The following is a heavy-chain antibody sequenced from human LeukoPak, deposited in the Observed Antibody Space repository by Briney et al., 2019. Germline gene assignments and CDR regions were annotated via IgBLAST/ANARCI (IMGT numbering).Heavy chain of an antibody. V-gene: IGHV3-23*01. J-gene: IGHJ4*02. CDR3: AGIHYWTK. Sequence: PGASLRLSCAASGFTFVIHDVGWVRQVPGKGLEWVSEISPDGSTTHYLDSVKGRFIISRDNSENTLYLQMNSLRAEDTAVYYRAGIHYWTKWGQGTLVTVSS. CDR1: GFTFVIHD. D-gene: IGHD2-8*01. CDR2: ISPDGSTT.